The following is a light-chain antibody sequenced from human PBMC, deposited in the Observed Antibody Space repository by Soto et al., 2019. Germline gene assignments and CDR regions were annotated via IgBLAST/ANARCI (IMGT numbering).Light chain of an antibody. CDR3: QQYNSYSGYT. CDR2: KAS. V-gene: IGKV1-5*03. Sequence: DIQMTQSPSTLSASVGDRVTITCRASQSISSWLAWYQQKPGKAPKLLIYKASSLESGVPSRFSGSGSGTQLTLTISSLQPDDFATYYCQQYNSYSGYTFGQGTKLEIK. CDR1: QSISSW. J-gene: IGKJ2*01.